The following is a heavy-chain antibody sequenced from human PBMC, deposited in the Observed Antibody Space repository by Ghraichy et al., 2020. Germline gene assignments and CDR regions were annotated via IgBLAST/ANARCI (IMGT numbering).Heavy chain of an antibody. Sequence: GGSLRLSCAASGFTFSSYSMNWVRQAPGKGLEWVSYISTSSSTINYADSVKGRFTISRDNAKNSLYLQMNSLRDEDTAEYYCARDYSSSSGRTFDYWGQGTLVTVSS. CDR2: ISTSSSTI. J-gene: IGHJ4*02. CDR3: ARDYSSSSGRTFDY. D-gene: IGHD6-6*01. V-gene: IGHV3-48*02. CDR1: GFTFSSYS.